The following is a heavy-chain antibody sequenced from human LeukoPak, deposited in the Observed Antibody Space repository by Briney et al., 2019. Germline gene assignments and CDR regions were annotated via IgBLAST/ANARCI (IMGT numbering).Heavy chain of an antibody. D-gene: IGHD1-1*01. CDR2: ISGSGIST. Sequence: PGGSLRLSCTASGFTFSSYGMNWVRQAPGKGLEGVSGISGSGISTYYADSVKGRFTISRDNSQNTLYLQMNGLRAEDTAVYYCAKEGDRSNWHFDYWGQGTLVTVSS. J-gene: IGHJ4*02. V-gene: IGHV3-23*01. CDR3: AKEGDRSNWHFDY. CDR1: GFTFSSYG.